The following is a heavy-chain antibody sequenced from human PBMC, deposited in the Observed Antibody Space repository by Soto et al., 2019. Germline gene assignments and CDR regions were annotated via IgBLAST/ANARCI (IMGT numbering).Heavy chain of an antibody. D-gene: IGHD2-2*01. CDR1: GYTFTGYY. J-gene: IGHJ4*02. V-gene: IGHV1-2*04. CDR3: ARGPFVVVPAAFDY. Sequence: QVQLVQSGAEVKKPGASVKVSCKASGYTFTGYYMHWVRQAPGQGLEWMGWSNPNSGGTNYAQKFQGWVTMGRVTSISTAYMELGRLRSDDTAVYYCARGPFVVVPAAFDYWGQGTLVAVSS. CDR2: SNPNSGGT.